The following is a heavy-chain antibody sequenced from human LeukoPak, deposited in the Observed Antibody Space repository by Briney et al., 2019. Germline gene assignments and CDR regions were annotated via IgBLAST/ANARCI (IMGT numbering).Heavy chain of an antibody. CDR2: IYHSGST. CDR1: GGSISSSNW. V-gene: IGHV4-4*02. CDR3: ARDSEYSSSWDYYYYGMDV. J-gene: IGHJ6*02. Sequence: PSETLSLTCAVSGGSISSSNWWSWVRQPPGKGLEWIGEIYHSGSTNYNPSLKSRVTISVDKSKNQFSLKLSSVTAADTAVYYCARDSEYSSSWDYYYYGMDVWGQGTTVTVSS. D-gene: IGHD6-13*01.